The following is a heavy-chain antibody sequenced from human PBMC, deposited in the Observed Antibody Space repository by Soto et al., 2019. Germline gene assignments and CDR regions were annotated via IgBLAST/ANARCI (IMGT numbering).Heavy chain of an antibody. J-gene: IGHJ1*01. CDR1: GVTFGTYW. Sequence: GGSLRLSCAASGVTFGTYWMSWVRQAPGKELEWVASIKQDGSEKCYVDSVKGRFTISRDSAKNSLYLEMNSLRAEDMAVYYCARKLYYYDTCPKGRFGPWGQGNLVTVDS. V-gene: IGHV3-7*01. CDR3: ARKLYYYDTCPKGRFGP. D-gene: IGHD3-22*01. CDR2: IKQDGSEK.